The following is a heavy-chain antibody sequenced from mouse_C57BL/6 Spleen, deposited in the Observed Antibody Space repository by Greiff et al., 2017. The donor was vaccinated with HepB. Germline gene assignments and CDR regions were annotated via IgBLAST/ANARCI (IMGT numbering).Heavy chain of an antibody. CDR1: GYSITSGYY. Sequence: ESGPGLVKPSQSLSLTCSVTGYSITSGYYWNWIRQFPGNKLEWMGYISYDGSNNYNPSLKNRISITRDTSKNQFFLKLNSVTTEDTATYYCARGGLGGFAYWGQGTLVTVSA. CDR2: ISYDGSN. D-gene: IGHD2-4*01. J-gene: IGHJ3*01. V-gene: IGHV3-6*01. CDR3: ARGGLGGFAY.